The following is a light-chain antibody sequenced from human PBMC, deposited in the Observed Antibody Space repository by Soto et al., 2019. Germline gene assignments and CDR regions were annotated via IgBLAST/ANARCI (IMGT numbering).Light chain of an antibody. CDR2: AAS. V-gene: IGKV3-15*01. J-gene: IGKJ1*01. Sequence: IVMTQSPATLSVSPGERATLSCRASQSVSSNLAWYQQKPGQAPRLLIFAASTRATGIPARFSGSGSGTEFTLTISSLQSEDFAVYYCQQYNNWPLTFGQGTKVDIK. CDR3: QQYNNWPLT. CDR1: QSVSSN.